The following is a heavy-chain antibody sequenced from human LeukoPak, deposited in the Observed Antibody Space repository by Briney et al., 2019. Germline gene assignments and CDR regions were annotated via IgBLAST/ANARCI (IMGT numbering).Heavy chain of an antibody. V-gene: IGHV5-51*01. J-gene: IGHJ5*02. CDR2: IYPGDSDT. Sequence: GESLKISCKGSGYSFTSYWIGWVRQMPGKGLEWMGIIYPGDSDTRYSPSFQGQVTISADKSISTAYLQWSSLKASDTAMYYCPRSLGYCSGGSCYSSWFDPWGQGTLVTVSS. D-gene: IGHD2-15*01. CDR3: PRSLGYCSGGSCYSSWFDP. CDR1: GYSFTSYW.